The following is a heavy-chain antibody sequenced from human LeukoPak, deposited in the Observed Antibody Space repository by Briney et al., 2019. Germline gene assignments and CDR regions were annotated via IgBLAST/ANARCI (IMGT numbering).Heavy chain of an antibody. Sequence: SETLSPTCTVSGGSIRSTTNYWGWIRQPPGKGLEWIGAIYYSGSTYYNPPLKSRVTMSVDTSKNPFSLNLRSVTATDTAVYYCTRRTYYDTLTGYNYWYFDLWGRGTLVTVSS. CDR2: IYYSGST. CDR3: TRRTYYDTLTGYNYWYFDL. D-gene: IGHD3-9*01. CDR1: GGSIRSTTNY. V-gene: IGHV4-39*07. J-gene: IGHJ2*01.